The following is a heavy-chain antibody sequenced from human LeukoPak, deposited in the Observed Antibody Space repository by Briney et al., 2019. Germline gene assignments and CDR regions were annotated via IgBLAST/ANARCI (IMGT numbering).Heavy chain of an antibody. CDR3: ARGRRGGGGRNSSGRLDY. Sequence: SETLSLTCAVYGGSFSGYYWSWIRQPPGKGLEWIGEINHSGSTNYNPSLKSRVTISVDTAKNQFSLKLSSVTAARTAVYYCARGRRGGGGRNSSGRLDYWGQGTLVTVSS. CDR2: INHSGST. CDR1: GGSFSGYY. V-gene: IGHV4-34*01. D-gene: IGHD6-19*01. J-gene: IGHJ4*02.